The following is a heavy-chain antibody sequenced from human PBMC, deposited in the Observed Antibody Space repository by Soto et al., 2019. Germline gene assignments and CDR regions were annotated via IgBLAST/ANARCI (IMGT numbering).Heavy chain of an antibody. J-gene: IGHJ4*02. CDR2: INAGNGNT. CDR1: GYTFTSYA. Sequence: QVQLVQSGAEEKKPGASVKVSCKASGYTFTSYAMHWVRQAPVQRLEWMGWINAGNGNTKYSQKFQGRVTITRDTSASTVYMELSSLRSEDTAVYYCARVSGWYFLDYWGQGTLVTVSS. D-gene: IGHD6-19*01. V-gene: IGHV1-3*05. CDR3: ARVSGWYFLDY.